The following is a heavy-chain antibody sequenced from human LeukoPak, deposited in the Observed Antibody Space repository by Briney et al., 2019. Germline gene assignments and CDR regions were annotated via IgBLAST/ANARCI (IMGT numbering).Heavy chain of an antibody. J-gene: IGHJ4*02. V-gene: IGHV1-69*10. CDR1: GGTFSSYA. Sequence: VKVSCKASGGTFSSYAISWVRQAPGQGLEWMGRIIPILGIANYAQKFQGRVTITADKSTSTVYMELSSLRSEDTAVYYCARMGEYYYDSSDSYWGQGTLVTVSS. CDR2: IIPILGIA. CDR3: ARMGEYYYDSSDSY. D-gene: IGHD3-22*01.